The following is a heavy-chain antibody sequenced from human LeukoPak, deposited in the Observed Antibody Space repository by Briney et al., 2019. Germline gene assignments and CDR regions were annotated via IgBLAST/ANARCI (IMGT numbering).Heavy chain of an antibody. V-gene: IGHV1-69*05. CDR3: ARDGEGRYYDSSGLYAFDI. J-gene: IGHJ3*02. CDR2: IIPIFATA. D-gene: IGHD3-22*01. Sequence: SVKVSCKASGGTFSSYAISWVRQAPRQGLEWMGGIIPIFATANSAQNFQGRVKTTTDESTSTAYMELSSLRSGDTDVYYCARDGEGRYYDSSGLYAFDIWGQGTMVTVSS. CDR1: GGTFSSYA.